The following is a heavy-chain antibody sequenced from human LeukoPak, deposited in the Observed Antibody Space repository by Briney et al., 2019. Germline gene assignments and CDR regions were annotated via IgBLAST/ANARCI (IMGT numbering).Heavy chain of an antibody. CDR3: ARDGPRYCTNGVCHTLGYYGLDA. Sequence: ASVKVSCKASGYTFTSYGISWVRQAPGQGLEWMGWISAYNGNTNYAQKLQGRVTMTTDTSTSTAYRELRSPASDDTAVYYSARDGPRYCTNGVCHTLGYYGLDASGPGTPVTASS. CDR1: GYTFTSYG. V-gene: IGHV1-18*01. J-gene: IGHJ6*02. D-gene: IGHD2-8*01. CDR2: ISAYNGNT.